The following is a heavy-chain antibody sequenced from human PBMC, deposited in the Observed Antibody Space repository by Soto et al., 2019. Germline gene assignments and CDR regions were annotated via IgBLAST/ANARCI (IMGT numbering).Heavy chain of an antibody. J-gene: IGHJ4*02. V-gene: IGHV3-23*01. CDR3: AFPGTNVVVPAGFRGHLDY. Sequence: GGSLRLSCAASGFTFGSYAMTWVRQAPGKGLEWVSGTSGSGRTTYYAASVKGRFTISRDNSKNTLYLQMSSLRAEDTAVYSCAFPGTNVVVPAGFRGHLDYWGQGTLVTVSS. D-gene: IGHD2-2*01. CDR1: GFTFGSYA. CDR2: TSGSGRTT.